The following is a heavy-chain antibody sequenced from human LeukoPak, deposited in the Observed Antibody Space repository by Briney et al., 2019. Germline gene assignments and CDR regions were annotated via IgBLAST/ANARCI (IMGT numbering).Heavy chain of an antibody. Sequence: ASVKVSCKASGYTFTSYGISWVRQAPGQGLEWMGWISAYNGNTNYAQKLQGRVTMTTDTSTSTAYMELRSLRPDDTAVYYCARNPIGYSSSWYYYYYMDVWGKGTTVTISS. D-gene: IGHD6-13*01. V-gene: IGHV1-18*01. CDR3: ARNPIGYSSSWYYYYYMDV. CDR1: GYTFTSYG. J-gene: IGHJ6*03. CDR2: ISAYNGNT.